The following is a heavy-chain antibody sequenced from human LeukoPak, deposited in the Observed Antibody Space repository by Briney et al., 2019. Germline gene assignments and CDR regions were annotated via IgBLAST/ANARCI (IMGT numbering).Heavy chain of an antibody. D-gene: IGHD6-19*01. Sequence: GGSLRLSCAASGFIFSNYAMSWVRQVPGRGLEWVSTISSRGGSTYVADSVKGRFTISRDNSKNSLYLQMNTVRAEDTAVYYCVKGPRPDITVAHTVENWGQGTLVTVSS. CDR3: VKGPRPDITVAHTVEN. CDR2: ISSRGGST. CDR1: GFIFSNYA. J-gene: IGHJ4*02. V-gene: IGHV3-23*01.